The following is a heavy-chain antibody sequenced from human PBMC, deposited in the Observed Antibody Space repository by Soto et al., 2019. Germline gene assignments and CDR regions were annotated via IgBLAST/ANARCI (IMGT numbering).Heavy chain of an antibody. CDR1: GASISSGDYF. D-gene: IGHD5-12*01. CDR2: IYDSGSS. Sequence: SETLSLTCTVSGASISSGDYFWSWIRQSPGKGLEWIGYIYDSGSSYYNPSLKSRVTMSVDTSKNQFSLKLRSVTAADTAVYYCAREKGYISGPKNFDSWGQGTRVTVSS. J-gene: IGHJ4*02. CDR3: AREKGYISGPKNFDS. V-gene: IGHV4-30-4*01.